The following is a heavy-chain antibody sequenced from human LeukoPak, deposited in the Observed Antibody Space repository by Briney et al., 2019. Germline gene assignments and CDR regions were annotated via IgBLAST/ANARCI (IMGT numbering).Heavy chain of an antibody. J-gene: IGHJ4*02. V-gene: IGHV3-53*01. D-gene: IGHD6-25*01. CDR1: GFPVSSNY. CDR2: IYSDGST. CDR3: ARGVAA. Sequence: GGSLRLSCAASGFPVSSNYMSWIRQSPGKGLEWVSLIYSDGSTYYADSVKGRFTISRDNSKNTLYLQMNSLRAEDTAVYYCARGVAAWGQGTLVTVSS.